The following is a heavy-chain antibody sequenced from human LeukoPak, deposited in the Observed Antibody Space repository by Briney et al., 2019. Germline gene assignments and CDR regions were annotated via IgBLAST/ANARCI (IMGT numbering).Heavy chain of an antibody. V-gene: IGHV3-23*01. CDR2: FSGRGDRT. CDR1: GFTFSSYA. CDR3: ARDWPSEWEQLPDYDAVDI. Sequence: PGGSLRLSCAASGFTFSSYAMTWVRQPPGTGLEWVSTFSGRGDRTYCADSVKGRFNISRDNYKNTVYLQMNSLRDEDAAVYYCARDWPSEWEQLPDYDAVDIWGQGTMVTVFS. D-gene: IGHD1-26*01. J-gene: IGHJ3*02.